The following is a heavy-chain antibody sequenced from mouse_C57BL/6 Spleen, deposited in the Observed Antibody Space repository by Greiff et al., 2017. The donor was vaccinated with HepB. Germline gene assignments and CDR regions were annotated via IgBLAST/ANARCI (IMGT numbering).Heavy chain of an antibody. CDR2: IDPETGGT. J-gene: IGHJ2*01. CDR1: GYTFTDYE. CDR3: TAQATDY. Sequence: SGAELVRPGASVTLSCKASGYTFTDYEMHWVKQTPVHGLEWIGAIDPETGGTAYNQKFKGKAILTADKSSSTAYMELRSLTSEDSAVYYCTAQATDYWGQGTTLTVSS. V-gene: IGHV1-15*01. D-gene: IGHD3-2*02.